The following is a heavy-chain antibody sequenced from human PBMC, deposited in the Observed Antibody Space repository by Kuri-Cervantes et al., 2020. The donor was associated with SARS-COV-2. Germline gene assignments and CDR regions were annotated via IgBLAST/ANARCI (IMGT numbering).Heavy chain of an antibody. CDR3: ARGSSGWFPYYYFDY. Sequence: ASVKVSCKASGYTFTGYYMHWVRQAPGQGLEWMGWINPNSGGTNYAQKFQGRVTMTRDTSISTAYMELSRLRSDDTAVYYCARGSSGWFPYYYFDYWGQGTLVTVSS. D-gene: IGHD6-19*01. J-gene: IGHJ4*02. CDR2: INPNSGGT. V-gene: IGHV1-2*02. CDR1: GYTFTGYY.